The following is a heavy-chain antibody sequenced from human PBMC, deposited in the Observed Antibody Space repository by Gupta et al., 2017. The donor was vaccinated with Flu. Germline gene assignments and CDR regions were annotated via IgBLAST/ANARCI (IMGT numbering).Heavy chain of an antibody. V-gene: IGHV4-31*03. CDR1: GGSISSGGYY. D-gene: IGHD3-10*01. Sequence: QVQLQESGPGLVKPSQTLSLTCTFSGGSISSGGYYWIWIRQHPGKGLEWIGYIYYSGSTYYNPSLKSRFTISVDTSKNQFSLKLSSVTAADTAVYYCASLRITMVRGASYYYYYGMDVWGQGTTVTVSS. J-gene: IGHJ6*02. CDR3: ASLRITMVRGASYYYYYGMDV. CDR2: IYYSGST.